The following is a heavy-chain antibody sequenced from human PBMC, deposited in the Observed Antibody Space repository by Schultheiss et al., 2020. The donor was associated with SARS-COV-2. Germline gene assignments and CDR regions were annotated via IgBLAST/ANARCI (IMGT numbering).Heavy chain of an antibody. Sequence: SETLSLTCTVSGGSISSGGYYWSWIRQPAGKGLEWIGRIYTSGSTNYNPSLKSRVTMSVDTSKNQFSLKVNSVTAADTAVYSCARVVPAAGWFDPWGQGTLVTVSS. CDR2: IYTSGST. CDR3: ARVVPAAGWFDP. CDR1: GGSISSGGYY. D-gene: IGHD2-2*01. J-gene: IGHJ5*02. V-gene: IGHV4-61*02.